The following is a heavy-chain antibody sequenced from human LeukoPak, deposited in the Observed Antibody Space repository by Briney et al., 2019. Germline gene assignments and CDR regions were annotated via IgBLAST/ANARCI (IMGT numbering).Heavy chain of an antibody. CDR1: GGTFSSYA. Sequence: SVKVSCKASGGTFSSYAISWVRQAPGQGLEWMGVIIPIFGTANYAQKFQGRVTITADESTSTAYMELSSLRSEDTAVYYCARIWTDCSSTSCYTPYFDYWGQGTLVTVSS. J-gene: IGHJ4*02. CDR3: ARIWTDCSSTSCYTPYFDY. V-gene: IGHV1-69*01. CDR2: IIPIFGTA. D-gene: IGHD2-2*02.